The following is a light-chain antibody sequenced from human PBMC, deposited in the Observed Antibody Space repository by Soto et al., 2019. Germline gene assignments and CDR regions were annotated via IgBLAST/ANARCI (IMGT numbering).Light chain of an antibody. V-gene: IGKV3-20*01. Sequence: EIVLTQSPGTLSLSPGERATLSCRASQSVSSSYLAWYQQKPGQAPRLLIYGVSSRATGIPDRFSGSGSGTDFTLTISRLEPEDFAVYYCQQYGTSPQTFGKGTKVDIK. CDR1: QSVSSSY. CDR3: QQYGTSPQT. CDR2: GVS. J-gene: IGKJ1*01.